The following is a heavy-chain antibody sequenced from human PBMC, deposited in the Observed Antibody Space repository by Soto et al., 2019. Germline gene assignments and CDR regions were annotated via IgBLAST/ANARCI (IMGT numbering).Heavy chain of an antibody. CDR2: INPSGGST. Sequence: ASVKVSCKASGYTLIMYYIHWMRQAPGQGLEWMGIINPSGGSTTYAQKFQGRVTMTRDTSTSTVYMDLSSLRSDDTAVYYCARSPYSSGYYYAIDYWGQGTQVTAPQ. J-gene: IGHJ4*02. D-gene: IGHD3-22*01. CDR3: ARSPYSSGYYYAIDY. V-gene: IGHV1-46*01. CDR1: GYTLIMYY.